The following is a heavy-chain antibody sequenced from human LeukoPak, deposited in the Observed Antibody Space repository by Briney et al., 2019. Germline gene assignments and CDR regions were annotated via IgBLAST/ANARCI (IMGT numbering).Heavy chain of an antibody. CDR3: ARESGGRQQLALDY. CDR2: ICAYNGNT. D-gene: IGHD6-13*01. CDR1: GYTFTSYG. V-gene: IGHV1-18*01. Sequence: GASVKVSCKASGYTFTSYGISWVRQAPGQGLEWMGRICAYNGNTNYAQKLQGRVTMTTDTSTSTAYMELRSLRSDDTAVYYCARESGGRQQLALDYWGQGTLVTVSS. J-gene: IGHJ4*02.